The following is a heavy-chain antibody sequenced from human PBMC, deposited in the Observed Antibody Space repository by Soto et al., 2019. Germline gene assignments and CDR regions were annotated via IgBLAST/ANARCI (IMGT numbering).Heavy chain of an antibody. CDR2: IGGSGGT. J-gene: IGHJ4*02. V-gene: IGHV3-23*01. Sequence: EVQLLESGGGLVQPGESLRLSCAASGFTFSSFAMSWVRLAPGKGLEWFSSIGGSGGTYYADSVKGRFTISRDNPKNMLYLYLNSLRAEDTAIYYCAKGQGWSYYYDSWGQGTLVTVSS. CDR3: AKGQGWSYYYDS. CDR1: GFTFSSFA. D-gene: IGHD2-15*01.